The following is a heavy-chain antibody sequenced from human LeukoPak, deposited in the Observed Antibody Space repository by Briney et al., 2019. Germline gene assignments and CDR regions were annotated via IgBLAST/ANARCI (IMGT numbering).Heavy chain of an antibody. J-gene: IGHJ4*02. CDR3: ARARMPSGRDFDY. V-gene: IGHV3-72*01. CDR2: IRNKANSYTT. Sequence: PGGSLRLSCAASGFTFSDHYLDWVRQAPGKGLEWVGRIRNKANSYTTEYAASVKGRFTISRDDSKNSLYLQMSSLKIEDTAVYYCARARMPSGRDFDYWGQGTLATVSS. D-gene: IGHD1-26*01. CDR1: GFTFSDHY.